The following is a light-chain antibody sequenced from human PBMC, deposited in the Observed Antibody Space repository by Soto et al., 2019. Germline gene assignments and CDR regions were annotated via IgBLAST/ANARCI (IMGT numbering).Light chain of an antibody. Sequence: QSVLTQPASVSGSPGQSITISCTGTSSDIDAYNYVSWYQQHPGKAPNLMIYDVSNRPSGISNRFSGSKSGNTASLTISGLQAEDEADYYCGSYTTSSNYVFGTGTKVTVL. CDR1: SSDIDAYNY. CDR2: DVS. CDR3: GSYTTSSNYV. V-gene: IGLV2-14*01. J-gene: IGLJ1*01.